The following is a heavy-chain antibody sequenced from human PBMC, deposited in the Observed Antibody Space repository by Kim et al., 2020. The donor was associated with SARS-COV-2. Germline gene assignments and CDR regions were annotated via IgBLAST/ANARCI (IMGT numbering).Heavy chain of an antibody. J-gene: IGHJ6*02. CDR2: INTNTGNP. CDR3: ARDGGISAAAGSYYYYYGMDV. CDR1: GYTFTSYA. Sequence: ASVKVSCKASGYTFTSYAMNWVRQAPGQGLEWMGWINTNTGNPTYAQGFTGRFVFSLDTSVSTAYLQISSLKAEDTAVYYCARDGGISAAAGSYYYYYGMDVWGQGTTVTVSS. D-gene: IGHD6-13*01. V-gene: IGHV7-4-1*02.